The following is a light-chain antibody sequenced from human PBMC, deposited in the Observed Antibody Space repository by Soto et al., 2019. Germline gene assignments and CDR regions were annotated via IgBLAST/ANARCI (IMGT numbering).Light chain of an antibody. CDR3: SSYAGSNGV. CDR2: EVS. J-gene: IGLJ1*01. Sequence: QSALTQPPSASGSPGQSVTISCTGTSSDVGGYNYVSWYQQHPGKAPKLIIYEVSKRPSWVPDRFSGSKSGNTASLTVSGLQAEDEADYYCSSYAGSNGVFGTGTKVTVL. V-gene: IGLV2-8*01. CDR1: SSDVGGYNY.